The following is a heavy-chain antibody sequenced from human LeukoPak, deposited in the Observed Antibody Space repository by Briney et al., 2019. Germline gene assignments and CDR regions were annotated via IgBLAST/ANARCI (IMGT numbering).Heavy chain of an antibody. CDR1: GVTVTNAW. D-gene: IGHD2/OR15-2a*01. J-gene: IGHJ6*03. CDR3: ATGTEESTGLRPYFFYMDV. CDR2: HKRKTAGGTT. Sequence: GGSLRLSCAASGVTVTNAWMSWVRQAPGKGLQWVGRHKRKTAGGTTDYAAPAQGRFTISTDDSKNTLYLQMNSLSTEDTGIYYCATGTEESTGLRPYFFYMDVWGTGTTVTVSS. V-gene: IGHV3-15*01.